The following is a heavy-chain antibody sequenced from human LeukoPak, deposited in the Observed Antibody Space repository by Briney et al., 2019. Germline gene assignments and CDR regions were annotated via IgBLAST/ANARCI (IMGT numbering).Heavy chain of an antibody. D-gene: IGHD2-15*01. V-gene: IGHV5-51*01. CDR3: AISLRYCSGGSCYRTGHWFDP. CDR2: IYPGDSNT. J-gene: IGHJ5*02. Sequence: GESLKISCKGSGYSFTSYWIGWVRQMPGKGLGWMGIIYPGDSNTRYNPSFQGQVTISADKSISTAYLQWSSLKASDTAMYYCAISLRYCSGGSCYRTGHWFDPWGQGTLVTVSS. CDR1: GYSFTSYW.